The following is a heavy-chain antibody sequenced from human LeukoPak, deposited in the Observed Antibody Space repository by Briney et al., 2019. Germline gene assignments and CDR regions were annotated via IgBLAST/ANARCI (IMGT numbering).Heavy chain of an antibody. CDR1: GYTFTSYA. CDR3: ARASMITFGGVIRSDHPNWFDP. J-gene: IGHJ5*02. V-gene: IGHV7-4-1*02. Sequence: ASVKVSCKASGYTFTSYAMNWVRQAPGHGLEWMGWINTNTGKPTYAQGFTGRFVFSLDTSVSTAYLQISSLKAEETAVNYCARASMITFGGVIRSDHPNWFDPWGQGTLVTVSS. D-gene: IGHD3-16*01. CDR2: INTNTGKP.